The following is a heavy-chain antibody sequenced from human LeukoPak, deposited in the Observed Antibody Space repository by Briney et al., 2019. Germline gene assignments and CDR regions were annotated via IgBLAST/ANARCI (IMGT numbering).Heavy chain of an antibody. D-gene: IGHD2-21*01. Sequence: SETLSPTCTVSGGSISSYYWSWIRQPPGKGLEWIGYIYYSGSTNYNPSLKSRVTISVDTSKNQFSLKLSSVTAADTAVYYCARARDLVTWGQGTLVTVSS. CDR1: GGSISSYY. CDR2: IYYSGST. CDR3: ARARDLVT. J-gene: IGHJ5*02. V-gene: IGHV4-59*01.